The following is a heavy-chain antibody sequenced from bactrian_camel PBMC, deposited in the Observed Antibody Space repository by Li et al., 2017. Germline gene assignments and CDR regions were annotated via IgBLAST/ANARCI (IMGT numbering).Heavy chain of an antibody. Sequence: VQLVESGGGSVQAGGSLRISCAASGYSYSRYCMGWFRQAPGKEREGVAAIDSDGSTSYADSVKGRFTISKDNAKNTLYLQMDNLKPEDTAKYYCAATAGGMQVIRIRWSDIGYWGQGTQVTVS. CDR2: IDSDGST. J-gene: IGHJ6*01. D-gene: IGHD2*01. CDR3: AATAGGMQVIRIRWSDIGY. CDR1: GYSYSRYC. V-gene: IGHV3S26*01.